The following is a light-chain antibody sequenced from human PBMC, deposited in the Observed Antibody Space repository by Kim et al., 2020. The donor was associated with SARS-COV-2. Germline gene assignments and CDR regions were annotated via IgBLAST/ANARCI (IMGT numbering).Light chain of an antibody. V-gene: IGLV3-19*01. CDR3: HSRDSSGDHQV. CDR1: SLRRYY. CDR2: GKN. Sequence: ALGQTVRITCQGDSLRRYYATWYQQKPGQAPVVVLYGKNNRPSGITDRLSGSSSGNTASLTITGAQAEDEADYYCHSRDSSGDHQVFGGGTKVTVL. J-gene: IGLJ3*02.